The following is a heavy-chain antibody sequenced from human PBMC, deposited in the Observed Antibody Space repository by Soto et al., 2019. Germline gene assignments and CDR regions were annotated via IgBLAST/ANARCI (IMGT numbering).Heavy chain of an antibody. V-gene: IGHV3-33*01. CDR1: GFTFSSYG. CDR3: ARDEGYSSGPFDY. CDR2: IWYDGSNK. Sequence: PGGSLSLSCAASGFTFSSYGMHWVRQAPGKGLEWVAVIWYDGSNKYYADSVKGRFTISRDNSKNTLYLQMNSLRAEDTAVYYCARDEGYSSGPFDYWGQGTLVTVSS. J-gene: IGHJ4*02. D-gene: IGHD6-19*01.